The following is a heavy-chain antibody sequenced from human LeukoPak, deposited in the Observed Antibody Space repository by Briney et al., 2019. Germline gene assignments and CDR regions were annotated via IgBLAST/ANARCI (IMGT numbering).Heavy chain of an antibody. V-gene: IGHV6-1*01. D-gene: IGHD4-17*01. J-gene: IGHJ5*02. Sequence: SQTLSLTCAISGDSVSSNSAAWHWIRQSPSRGLEWLGRTYYRSKWYNDYAVSVKSRITINPDTSKNQFSLQLNSVTPEDTAVYYCARVPGRDYGDYTGWFDPWGQGTLVTVSS. CDR3: ARVPGRDYGDYTGWFDP. CDR1: GDSVSSNSAA. CDR2: TYYRSKWYN.